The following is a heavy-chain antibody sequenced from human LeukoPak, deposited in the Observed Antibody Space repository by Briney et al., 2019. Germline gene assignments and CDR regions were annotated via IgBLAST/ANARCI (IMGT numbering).Heavy chain of an antibody. CDR3: ARDLGYCSSTSCYNRWFDP. V-gene: IGHV3-7*01. J-gene: IGHJ5*02. CDR1: GFTFGTYW. CDR2: IKEDGSEK. D-gene: IGHD2-2*02. Sequence: GGSLRLSCAASGFTFGTYWMTWVRQAPGKGLEWVANIKEDGSEKYYVDSVKGRFTISRDNAKNSLYLQMNSLRVEDTAVYYCARDLGYCSSTSCYNRWFDPWGQGTLVTVSS.